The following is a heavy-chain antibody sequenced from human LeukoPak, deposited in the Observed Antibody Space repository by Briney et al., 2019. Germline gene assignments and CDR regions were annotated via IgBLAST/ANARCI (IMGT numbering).Heavy chain of an antibody. Sequence: GASVKVSCKASGGTFSSYTSSWVRQAPGQGLEWMGRIIPILGIANYAQKFQGRVTITADKSTSTAYMELSSLRSEDTAVYYCASVDIVAYYYGMDVWGQGTTVTVSS. D-gene: IGHD5-12*01. V-gene: IGHV1-69*02. J-gene: IGHJ6*02. CDR2: IIPILGIA. CDR1: GGTFSSYT. CDR3: ASVDIVAYYYGMDV.